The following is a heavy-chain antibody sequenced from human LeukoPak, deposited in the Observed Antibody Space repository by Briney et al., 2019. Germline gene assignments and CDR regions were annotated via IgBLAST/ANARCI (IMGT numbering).Heavy chain of an antibody. CDR1: GYTFTSYY. CDR3: ARDGDWSPRRVFSYYYGMDV. J-gene: IGHJ6*02. Sequence: GASVKVSCKASGYTFTSYYMHWVRQAPGQGLEWMGIINPSGGGTTYAQKFQGRVTITADESTSTAYMELSSLRSEDTAVYYCARDGDWSPRRVFSYYYGMDVWGQGTTVTVSS. D-gene: IGHD2-21*02. CDR2: INPSGGGT. V-gene: IGHV1-46*01.